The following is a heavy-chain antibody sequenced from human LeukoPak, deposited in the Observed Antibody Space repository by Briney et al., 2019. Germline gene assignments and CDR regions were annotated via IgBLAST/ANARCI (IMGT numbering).Heavy chain of an antibody. D-gene: IGHD2-2*01. J-gene: IGHJ4*02. Sequence: KPGGSLRLSCAASGFTFSAYSMNWVRQAPGKGLEWVSFISSSSSSIYYADSVKGRFTISRDNAKNSLYLQVNSLRAEDTAVYYCARDEVACSSTNCYFVYWGQGTLVTVSS. CDR2: ISSSSSSI. CDR3: ARDEVACSSTNCYFVY. CDR1: GFTFSAYS. V-gene: IGHV3-21*01.